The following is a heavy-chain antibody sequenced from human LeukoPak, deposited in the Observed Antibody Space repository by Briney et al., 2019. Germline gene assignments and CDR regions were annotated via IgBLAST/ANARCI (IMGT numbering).Heavy chain of an antibody. D-gene: IGHD6-13*01. V-gene: IGHV3-23*01. CDR1: GFTFSSYV. CDR2: ISGSGGST. J-gene: IGHJ5*02. Sequence: GGSLRLSCAASGFTFSSYVMSWVRQAPGKGLEWVSAISGSGGSTYYADSVKGRFTISRDNSKNTLYLQMNSLRAENTAVYYCAKRVTEWQQLVAGGWFDPWGQGTLVTVSS. CDR3: AKRVTEWQQLVAGGWFDP.